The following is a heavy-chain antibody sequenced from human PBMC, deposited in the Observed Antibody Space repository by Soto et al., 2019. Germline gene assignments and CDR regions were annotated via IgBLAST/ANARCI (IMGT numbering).Heavy chain of an antibody. CDR3: AKRSSSWVFDY. Sequence: EVQLLDSGGGLVQPGGSLRLSCAASGFTFSSYAMNWVRQGPGKGLEWVAVISGSGGSTYYADSVKSRFTISRDNSKNTLYLQMNSLRAEDTAVYYCAKRSSSWVFDYWGQGTLVTVSS. J-gene: IGHJ4*02. D-gene: IGHD6-13*01. V-gene: IGHV3-23*01. CDR1: GFTFSSYA. CDR2: ISGSGGST.